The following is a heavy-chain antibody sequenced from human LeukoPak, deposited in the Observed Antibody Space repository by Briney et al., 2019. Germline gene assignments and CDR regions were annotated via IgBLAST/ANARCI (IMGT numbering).Heavy chain of an antibody. Sequence: PSETLSLTCAVYGGSFSGYYWSWIRQPPGKGLEWIGEINHSGSTNYNPSLKSRVTISVDTSKNQFSLKLSSVTAAGTAVYYCARVPYGSGSYYNKGYDYWGQGTLVTVSS. CDR1: GGSFSGYY. CDR2: INHSGST. J-gene: IGHJ4*02. D-gene: IGHD3-10*01. CDR3: ARVPYGSGSYYNKGYDY. V-gene: IGHV4-34*01.